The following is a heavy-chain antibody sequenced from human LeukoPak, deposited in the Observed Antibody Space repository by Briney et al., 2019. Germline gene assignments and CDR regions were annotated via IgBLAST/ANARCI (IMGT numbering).Heavy chain of an antibody. Sequence: SETLSLTCTVSGGSISSHCWSWIRQPPGKGLEWIGYIYHSGSTNCNPSLKSRVTISVDTSKNQFSLNLSSVTAADTALYYCARLQEGWLQFTGGPEPNFDYWGQGTLVTVSS. CDR3: ARLQEGWLQFTGGPEPNFDY. CDR2: IYHSGST. J-gene: IGHJ4*02. D-gene: IGHD5-24*01. CDR1: GGSISSHC. V-gene: IGHV4-59*11.